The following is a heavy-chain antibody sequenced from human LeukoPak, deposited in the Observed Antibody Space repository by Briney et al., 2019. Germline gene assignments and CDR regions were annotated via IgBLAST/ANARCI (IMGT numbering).Heavy chain of an antibody. D-gene: IGHD3-10*01. V-gene: IGHV4-59*01. Sequence: PSETLSLTCTVSGGSISSYCWSWIRQPPGKGLEWIGYIYYSGSTNYNPSLKSRVTISVDTSKNQFSLKLSSVTAADTAVYYWARAGGYYYRDVWGKGTRVPVPS. CDR3: ARAGGYYYRDV. CDR1: GGSISSYC. J-gene: IGHJ6*03. CDR2: IYYSGST.